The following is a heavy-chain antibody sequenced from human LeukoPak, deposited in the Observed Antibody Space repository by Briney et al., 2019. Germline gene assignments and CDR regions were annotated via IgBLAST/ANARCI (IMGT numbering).Heavy chain of an antibody. Sequence: SVKVSCKSSGGTFSSYAISWVRQAPGQGLEWMGGIIPIFGTANYAQKFQGRVTITADESTSTAYMELSSLRSEDTAVYYCATSRRSGGSYLNDAFDIWGQGTMVTVSS. V-gene: IGHV1-69*01. J-gene: IGHJ3*02. CDR2: IIPIFGTA. CDR3: ATSRRSGGSYLNDAFDI. D-gene: IGHD1-26*01. CDR1: GGTFSSYA.